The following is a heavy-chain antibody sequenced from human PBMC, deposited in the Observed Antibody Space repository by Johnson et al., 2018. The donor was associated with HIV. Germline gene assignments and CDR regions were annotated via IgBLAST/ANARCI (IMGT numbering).Heavy chain of an antibody. J-gene: IGHJ3*02. CDR1: GFTFSTYG. D-gene: IGHD1-26*01. CDR3: AREGAWEVRPGAFDI. CDR2: ISYDGSNK. Sequence: QVQLVESGGGLVQPGGSLRLSCAASGFTFSTYGMHWVRQAPGKGLEWVAVISYDGSNKYYADSVKGRFTISRDNSKNTLYLQMNSLRAEDTAVYHCAREGAWEVRPGAFDIWGHGTMVTVSS. V-gene: IGHV3-30*03.